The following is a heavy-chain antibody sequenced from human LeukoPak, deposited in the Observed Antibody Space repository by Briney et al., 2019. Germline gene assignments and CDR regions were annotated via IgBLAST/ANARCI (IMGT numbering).Heavy chain of an antibody. CDR2: ISAYNGNT. V-gene: IGHV1-18*01. D-gene: IGHD1-1*01. J-gene: IGHJ4*02. CDR1: GYTFTTYG. Sequence: ASVKVSCKASGYTFTTYGISWVRQAPGQGLEWMGWISAYNGNTNYAQKFQGRVTMTTDTSTSTAFMELRSLRSDDTAVYYCARRFTGTTNFDFWGQGTLVTVSS. CDR3: ARRFTGTTNFDF.